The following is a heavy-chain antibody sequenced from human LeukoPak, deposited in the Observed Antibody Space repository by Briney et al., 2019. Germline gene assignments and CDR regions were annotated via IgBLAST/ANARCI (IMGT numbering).Heavy chain of an antibody. Sequence: GGSLRLSCAASGFTFSSYSMNWVRQAPGKGLEWVSSISSSSSYIYYADSVKGRFTISRDNAKNSLYLQMNSLRAEDTAVYYCARDTDDYVWGSYRPSYYYGMDVWGQGTTVTVSS. J-gene: IGHJ6*02. V-gene: IGHV3-21*01. CDR3: ARDTDDYVWGSYRPSYYYGMDV. CDR2: ISSSSSYI. CDR1: GFTFSSYS. D-gene: IGHD3-16*02.